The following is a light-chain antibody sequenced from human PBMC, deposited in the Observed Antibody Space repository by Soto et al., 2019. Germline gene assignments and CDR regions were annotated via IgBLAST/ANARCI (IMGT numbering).Light chain of an antibody. CDR2: DAS. V-gene: IGKV3D-15*01. Sequence: EVLLTQSPGTLSLSPWEKATLSCRASQRVGSKYLAWYQQKPGQPPRLLIQDASRRATGIPARLSGSGYGTELTITISSMKSEDFEVYYCQQYNNWPQTFGHGTRLEI. J-gene: IGKJ5*01. CDR1: QRVGSK. CDR3: QQYNNWPQT.